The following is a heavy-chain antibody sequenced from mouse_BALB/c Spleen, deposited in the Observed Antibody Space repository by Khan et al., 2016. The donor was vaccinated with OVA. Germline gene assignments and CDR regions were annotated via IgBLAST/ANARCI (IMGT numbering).Heavy chain of an antibody. J-gene: IGHJ2*01. Sequence: QVQLQQSGAELAKPGASVKLSCKASGYTFTTYWMHWVKQRPGQGLEWIGYINPTSGYTDYNDKFKDRATLSADKSSSTAYMQLNSLTSEDSAVYYCTGDEINYWGKGTTLTVSS. CDR1: GYTFTTYW. CDR2: INPTSGYT. CDR3: TGDEINY. V-gene: IGHV1-7*01.